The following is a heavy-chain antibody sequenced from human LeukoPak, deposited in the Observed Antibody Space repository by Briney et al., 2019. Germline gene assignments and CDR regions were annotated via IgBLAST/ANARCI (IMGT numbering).Heavy chain of an antibody. V-gene: IGHV4-34*01. CDR2: INHSGST. CDR3: ARGLGYCSSTSCYTNYYYGMDV. Sequence: SETLSLTCAVYGGSFSGYYWNWIRQPPRKGLEWIGEINHSGSTNYNPSLKSRVTISVDTSKNQFSLKLSSVTAADTAVYYCARGLGYCSSTSCYTNYYYGMDVWGQGTTVTVSS. CDR1: GGSFSGYY. J-gene: IGHJ6*02. D-gene: IGHD2-2*02.